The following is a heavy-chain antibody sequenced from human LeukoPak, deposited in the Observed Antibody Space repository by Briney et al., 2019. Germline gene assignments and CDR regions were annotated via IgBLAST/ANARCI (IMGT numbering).Heavy chain of an antibody. CDR3: ARVAVAGDFDY. Sequence: ASVKVSCKASGYTFTGYYVHWVRQSPGQGLEWMGWINPNSGGTNYAQKFQGRVTMTRDTSISTAYMELSRLRSDDTAVYYCARVAVAGDFDYWGQGTLVTVSS. CDR1: GYTFTGYY. V-gene: IGHV1-2*02. CDR2: INPNSGGT. J-gene: IGHJ4*02. D-gene: IGHD6-19*01.